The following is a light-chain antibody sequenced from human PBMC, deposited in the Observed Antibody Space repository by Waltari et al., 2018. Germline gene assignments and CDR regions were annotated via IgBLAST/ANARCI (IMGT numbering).Light chain of an antibody. V-gene: IGLV2-14*03. Sequence: SALPQPASVSGSPGQSSTIYCTATSSDVGRYAYVSWYQQHPGKAPKLIIYDVSKRPSGVSNRFSGSTSGYTASLTISGLQSEDEADYYCCSYTTTDTYVFGSGTKVTVL. CDR1: SSDVGRYAY. CDR3: CSYTTTDTYV. CDR2: DVS. J-gene: IGLJ1*01.